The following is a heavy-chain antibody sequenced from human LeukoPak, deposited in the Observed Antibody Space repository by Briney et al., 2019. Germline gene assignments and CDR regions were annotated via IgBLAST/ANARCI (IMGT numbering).Heavy chain of an antibody. CDR2: FDPEDGET. CDR3: ATDHPTYCGGDCSD. Sequence: ASVKVSCKVSGYTLTELSMHWVRQAPGKGLEWMGGFDPEDGETIYAQKFQGRVTMTEDTSTDTAYMELSSLRSEDTAVYYCATDHPTYCGGDCSDWGQGTLVTVSS. V-gene: IGHV1-24*01. J-gene: IGHJ4*02. D-gene: IGHD2-21*02. CDR1: GYTLTELS.